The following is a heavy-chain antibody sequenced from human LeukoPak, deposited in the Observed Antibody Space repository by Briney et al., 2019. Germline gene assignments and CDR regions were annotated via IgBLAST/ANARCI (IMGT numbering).Heavy chain of an antibody. Sequence: GGSLRLSCAASGFTFDDYGMSWVRQAPGKGLEWVSGVSAINWNGGSTGYADSVKGRFTISRDNAKNSLYLQMNSLRAEDTAFYFCARDRASGWYRGVYDYWGQGTLVTVSS. J-gene: IGHJ4*02. CDR2: INWNGGST. D-gene: IGHD6-19*01. CDR3: ARDRASGWYRGVYDY. CDR1: GFTFDDYG. V-gene: IGHV3-20*04.